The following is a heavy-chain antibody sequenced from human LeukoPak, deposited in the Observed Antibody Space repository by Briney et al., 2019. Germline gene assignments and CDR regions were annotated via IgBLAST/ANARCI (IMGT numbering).Heavy chain of an antibody. CDR2: IYYSGST. V-gene: IGHV4-39*01. J-gene: IGHJ4*02. D-gene: IGHD1/OR15-1a*01. Sequence: XGLEWIGSIYYSGSTYYNPSLKSRVTISVDTSKNQFSLKLSSVTAADTAVYYCARDEHDYGDYWGQGTLVTVSS. CDR3: ARDEHDYGDY.